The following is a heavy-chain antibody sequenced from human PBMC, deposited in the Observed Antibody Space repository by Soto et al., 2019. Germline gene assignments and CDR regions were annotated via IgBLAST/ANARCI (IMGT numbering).Heavy chain of an antibody. CDR2: ISSSGSST. V-gene: IGHV3-23*01. CDR3: ATDTSTWYGGLDYYAMDV. CDR1: GFTFSSYA. Sequence: EVQLLESGGDLVQPGGSLRLSCAASGFTFSSYAMSWVRQAPGKGLEWVSAISSSGSSTYYADSVKGRFTISRDNSKNTLYLQMNSLRAEDTAVYYCATDTSTWYGGLDYYAMDVWGQGTTVTVS. J-gene: IGHJ6*02. D-gene: IGHD6-13*01.